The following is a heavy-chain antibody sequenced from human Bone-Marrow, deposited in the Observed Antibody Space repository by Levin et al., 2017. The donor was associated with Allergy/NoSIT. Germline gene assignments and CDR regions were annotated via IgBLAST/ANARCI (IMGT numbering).Heavy chain of an antibody. V-gene: IGHV3-23*01. CDR2: ITRDGDRT. J-gene: IGHJ4*02. Sequence: GESLKISCAGSGFTFNNYAMDWVRQAPGEGLKWVSAITRDGDRTYYADSVKGRFTISRDNSKNTVYLQMSSLRAEDTAVYYCAREFGASGWYSVDYWGQGTLVTVSS. CDR3: AREFGASGWYSVDY. CDR1: GFTFNNYA. D-gene: IGHD6-19*01.